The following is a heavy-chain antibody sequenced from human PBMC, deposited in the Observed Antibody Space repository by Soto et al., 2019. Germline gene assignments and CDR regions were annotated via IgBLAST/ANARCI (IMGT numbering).Heavy chain of an antibody. J-gene: IGHJ5*02. Sequence: ASVKVSCKASGYTFTSYAMHWVRQAPGQRLEWMGWINAGNGNTKYSQKFQGRVTITRDTSASTAYMELSSLRSEDTAVYYCAREPITMVRGGRSWFDPWGQGTLVTVSS. CDR3: AREPITMVRGGRSWFDP. CDR1: GYTFTSYA. CDR2: INAGNGNT. D-gene: IGHD3-10*01. V-gene: IGHV1-3*01.